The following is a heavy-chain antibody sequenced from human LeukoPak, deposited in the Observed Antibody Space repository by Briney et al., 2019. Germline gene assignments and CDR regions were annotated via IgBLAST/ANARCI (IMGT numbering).Heavy chain of an antibody. V-gene: IGHV5-51*01. CDR1: GYSFTSYW. Sequence: GESLKISCKGSGYSFTSYWIGWVRQMPGKGLEWMGIIYRGDSDTRYSPSFQGQVTISADRSISTAYLQWSSLKASDTAMYYCAGTRWTGQDAFDIWGQGTMVTVSS. CDR2: IYRGDSDT. CDR3: AGTRWTGQDAFDI. D-gene: IGHD3-10*01. J-gene: IGHJ3*02.